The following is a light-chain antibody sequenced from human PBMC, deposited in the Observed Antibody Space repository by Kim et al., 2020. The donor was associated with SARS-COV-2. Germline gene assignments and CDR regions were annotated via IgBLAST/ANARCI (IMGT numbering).Light chain of an antibody. Sequence: DIQLTQSPSFLSASVGDRVTITCRASQGISSYLAWYQQKAGKAPKLLIYAASTLQSGVPSRFSGSGSGTEFTLTISSLQPEDFATHYCQQLNSYPGTFGGGTKVDIK. J-gene: IGKJ4*01. CDR2: AAS. CDR3: QQLNSYPGT. V-gene: IGKV1-9*01. CDR1: QGISSY.